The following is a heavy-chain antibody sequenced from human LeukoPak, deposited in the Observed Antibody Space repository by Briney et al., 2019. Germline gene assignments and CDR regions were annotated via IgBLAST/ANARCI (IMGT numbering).Heavy chain of an antibody. CDR2: INHSGST. J-gene: IGHJ4*02. CDR3: ARGRSIAGYDY. CDR1: GGSFSGYY. V-gene: IGHV4-34*01. D-gene: IGHD1-14*01. Sequence: SETLSLTCAVYGGSFSGYYWSWIRQPPGKGLEWIGEINHSGSTNYNPSLKSRVTISVDTSKNQFSLKLSSVTAADTAVYYCARGRSIAGYDYWGQGTLVTVSS.